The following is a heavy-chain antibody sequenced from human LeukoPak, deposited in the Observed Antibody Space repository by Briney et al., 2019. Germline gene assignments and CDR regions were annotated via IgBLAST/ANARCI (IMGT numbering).Heavy chain of an antibody. CDR1: GFTFSSYA. CDR3: AKDFNGRGYLDY. D-gene: IGHD5-12*01. CDR2: ISGSGGST. J-gene: IGHJ4*02. V-gene: IGHV3-23*01. Sequence: PGGSLRLSCAAFGFTFSSYAMSWVRQAPGKGLEWVSAISGSGGSTYYADSVKGRFTISRDNSKNTLYLQMNSLRAEDTAVYYCAKDFNGRGYLDYWGQGTLVTVSS.